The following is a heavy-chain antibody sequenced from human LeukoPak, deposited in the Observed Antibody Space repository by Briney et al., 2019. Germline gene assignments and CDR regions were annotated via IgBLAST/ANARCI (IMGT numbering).Heavy chain of an antibody. V-gene: IGHV4-59*02. D-gene: IGHD2-15*01. CDR3: VIGVGWQPDY. CDR2: IYRIGTT. J-gene: IGHJ4*02. CDR1: GDSVTGYY. Sequence: SETLSLTCTVFGDSVTGYYLNWVRQPPGKGLEWIGHIYRIGTTNYNPSLKSRLTISADTSKNQFSLKLRSVTAADTAVYYCVIGVGWQPDYWGQGALVTVSS.